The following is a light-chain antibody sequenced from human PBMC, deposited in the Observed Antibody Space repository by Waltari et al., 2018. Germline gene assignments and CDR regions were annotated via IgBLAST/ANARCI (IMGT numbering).Light chain of an antibody. V-gene: IGLV2-8*01. CDR3: TSYAGSSDFVM. CDR1: SSDIGTYNY. Sequence: QSALTQPPSASGSPGQSVTISCTGTSSDIGTYNYVSWYQQRRGEVPTLLIYDVTKRPSGVPDRCSGSKSGNTASLTVSGLQVEDEGHYYCTSYAGSSDFVMFGGGTKLTVL. CDR2: DVT. J-gene: IGLJ3*02.